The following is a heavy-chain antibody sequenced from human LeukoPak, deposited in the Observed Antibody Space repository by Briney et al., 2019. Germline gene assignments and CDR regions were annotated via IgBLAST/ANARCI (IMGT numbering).Heavy chain of an antibody. CDR1: GYTFTSYG. D-gene: IGHD6-13*01. J-gene: IGHJ5*02. Sequence: ASVKVSCKASGYTFTSYGISWVRQAPGQGLEWMGWISAYNGNTNYAQKLQGRVTMTTDTSTSTAYMELRSLRSDDTAVYYCARVVAAAGITCFAPWGKGPLVPVPS. CDR2: ISAYNGNT. V-gene: IGHV1-18*01. CDR3: ARVVAAAGITCFAP.